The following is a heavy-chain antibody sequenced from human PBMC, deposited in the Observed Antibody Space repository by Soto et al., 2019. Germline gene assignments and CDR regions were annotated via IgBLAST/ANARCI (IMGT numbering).Heavy chain of an antibody. CDR2: IYYNENT. CDR3: ARAHTAGWPFDY. J-gene: IGHJ4*02. Sequence: QVQLQESGPGLVKPSQTLSLTCTVSGGSISSGAYYWNWIRQHPGRGLEWIGNIYYNENTYYNPSLMSRVTISLDTSKNQVALNLSSVTAADTAVYYCARAHTAGWPFDYWGQGSLGTVSS. D-gene: IGHD2-15*01. CDR1: GGSISSGAYY. V-gene: IGHV4-31*03.